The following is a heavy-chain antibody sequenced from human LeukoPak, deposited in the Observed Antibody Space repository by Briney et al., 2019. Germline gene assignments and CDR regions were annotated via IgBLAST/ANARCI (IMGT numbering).Heavy chain of an antibody. CDR1: GGSISSSSYY. CDR3: ARHESAAAVPLPIDY. CDR2: IYYSGST. V-gene: IGHV4-39*01. Sequence: SETLSLTCTVSGGSISSSSYYWGWIRQPPGKGLEWIGSIYYSGSTYYNPSLKSRVTISVDTSKNQFSLKLSSVTAADTAVYYCARHESAAAVPLPIDYWGQGTLVTVSS. J-gene: IGHJ4*02. D-gene: IGHD2-2*01.